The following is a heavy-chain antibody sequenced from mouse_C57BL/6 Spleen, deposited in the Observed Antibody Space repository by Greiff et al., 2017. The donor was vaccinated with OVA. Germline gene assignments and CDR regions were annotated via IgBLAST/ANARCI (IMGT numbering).Heavy chain of an antibody. CDR3: ARGRGIH. V-gene: IGHV3-6*01. D-gene: IGHD2-14*01. Sequence: EVKLMESGPGLVKPSQSLSLTCSVTGYSITSGYYWNWIRQFPGNKLEWMGYISYDGSNNYNPSLKNRISITRDTSKNQFFLKLNSVTTEDTATYYGARGRGIHWGQGTLVTVSA. CDR2: ISYDGSN. J-gene: IGHJ3*01. CDR1: GYSITSGYY.